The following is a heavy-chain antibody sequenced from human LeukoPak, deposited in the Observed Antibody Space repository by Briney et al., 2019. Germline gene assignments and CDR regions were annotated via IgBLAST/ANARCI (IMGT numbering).Heavy chain of an antibody. D-gene: IGHD1-1*01. Sequence: SQTLSLTCTVSGGSISSGGYYWSWIRQHPGKGLEWIGYIYYSGSTYYNPSLKSRVTISVDTSKNQFSLKLTSVTAADTAVYYCARTWIPTPLDYWGQGTLVTVSS. J-gene: IGHJ4*02. CDR3: ARTWIPTPLDY. CDR2: IYYSGST. V-gene: IGHV4-31*03. CDR1: GGSISSGGYY.